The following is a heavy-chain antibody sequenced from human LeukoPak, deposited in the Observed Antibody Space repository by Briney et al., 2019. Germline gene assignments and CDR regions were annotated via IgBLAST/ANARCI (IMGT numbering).Heavy chain of an antibody. V-gene: IGHV1-2*02. D-gene: IGHD3-22*01. J-gene: IGHJ4*02. Sequence: ASVKVSCKASGYTFTGYYMHWVRQAPGQGLEWMGWINPNSGGTNYAQKFQGRVTMTRDTSISTAYMELSRLRSDDTAVYYCARGLYYYDSSGYSPTSGFDYWGQGTLVTVSS. CDR3: ARGLYYYDSSGYSPTSGFDY. CDR2: INPNSGGT. CDR1: GYTFTGYY.